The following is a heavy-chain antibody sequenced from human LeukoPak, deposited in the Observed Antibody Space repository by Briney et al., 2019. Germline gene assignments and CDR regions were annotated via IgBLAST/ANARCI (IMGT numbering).Heavy chain of an antibody. D-gene: IGHD6-13*01. CDR3: AREKGIAAALDH. CDR1: GGTFSSYA. Sequence: SVKVSCKASGGTFSSYAISWVRQAPGQGLEWMGGIIPIFGTANYAQKFQGRVTITTDESTSTAYMELSSLRSEDTAVYYCAREKGIAAALDHWGQGTLVTVSS. V-gene: IGHV1-69*05. CDR2: IIPIFGTA. J-gene: IGHJ4*02.